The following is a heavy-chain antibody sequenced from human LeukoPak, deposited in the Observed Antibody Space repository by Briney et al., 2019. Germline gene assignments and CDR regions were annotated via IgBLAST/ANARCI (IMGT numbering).Heavy chain of an antibody. Sequence: TSETLSFTCTVSGGAISSYYWSWIRQPAGKELERIGRIYTSGSTNYNPSLNSRVTMSVDTSKNQFSLKLSSVTAADTAVYYCARDSPPQWLAFDYWGQGTLVTVSS. CDR3: ARDSPPQWLAFDY. CDR2: IYTSGST. V-gene: IGHV4-4*07. D-gene: IGHD6-19*01. J-gene: IGHJ4*02. CDR1: GGAISSYY.